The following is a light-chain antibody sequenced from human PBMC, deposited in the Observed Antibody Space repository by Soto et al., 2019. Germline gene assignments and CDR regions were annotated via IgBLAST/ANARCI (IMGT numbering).Light chain of an antibody. CDR2: GAS. CDR3: GSDEWT. Sequence: EIVLTQSPATLSLSPGERATLSCRASQSIRSPFVAWYQQKPGQAPRLFIHGASSRATGIPYRFSGSGSGTDFTLTIIRLEPEDFAVYYCGSDEWTFGQGTKVE. J-gene: IGKJ1*01. V-gene: IGKV3-20*01. CDR1: QSIRSPF.